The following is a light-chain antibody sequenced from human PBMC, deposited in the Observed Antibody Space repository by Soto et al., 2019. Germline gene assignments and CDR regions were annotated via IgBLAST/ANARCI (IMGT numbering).Light chain of an antibody. CDR2: DAY. Sequence: EIVMTQSPATLSVSPGERATLSCRASQSVSSNLAWYQQKPGQAPRLLIYDAYTRATGIPARFSGSGSGTEFTLTISSLQSEDSAVYYCKQYNNWPPYTFGQGTKLEIK. J-gene: IGKJ2*01. V-gene: IGKV3-15*01. CDR3: KQYNNWPPYT. CDR1: QSVSSN.